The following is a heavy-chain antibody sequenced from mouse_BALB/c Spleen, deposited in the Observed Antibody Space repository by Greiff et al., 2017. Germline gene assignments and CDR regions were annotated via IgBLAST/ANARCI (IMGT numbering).Heavy chain of an antibody. CDR2: ISYSGST. V-gene: IGHV3-8*02. CDR3: ARGGYGSSYWFAY. Sequence: EVKLMESGPSLVKPSQTLSLTCSVTGDSITSGYWNWIRKFPGNKLEYMGYISYSGSTYYNPSLKSRISITRDTSKNQYYLQLNSVTTEDTATYYCARGGYGSSYWFAYWGQGTLVTVSA. D-gene: IGHD1-1*01. CDR1: GDSITSGY. J-gene: IGHJ3*01.